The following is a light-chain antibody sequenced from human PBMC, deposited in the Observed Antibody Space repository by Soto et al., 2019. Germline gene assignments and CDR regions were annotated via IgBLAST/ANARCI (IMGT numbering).Light chain of an antibody. CDR3: CSYVGGYSYV. CDR2: DVS. Sequence: QSVLTQPRSVSGSPGQSVTVSCIGTSSDVGDYNSVSWYQQHPGKAPKLMIYDVSKRPSGVPDRFSGSKSGNTASLTISGLQAEDEADYYCCSYVGGYSYVFGIRTKV. J-gene: IGLJ1*01. V-gene: IGLV2-11*01. CDR1: SSDVGDYNS.